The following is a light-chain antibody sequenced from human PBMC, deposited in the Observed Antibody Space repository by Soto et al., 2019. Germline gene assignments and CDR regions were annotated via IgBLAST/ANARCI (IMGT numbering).Light chain of an antibody. CDR3: QQYDNRPGT. J-gene: IGKJ1*01. V-gene: IGKV3-15*01. CDR1: QSVSSH. Sequence: EIVMTQSPATLSVSPGERATLSCRASQSVSSHLAWYQHKPGQPPRLLLYGASIRLSGIPDRLSGSRSGTECTLTINNLQSEDFGVYYWQQYDNRPGTFGQGTKVEIK. CDR2: GAS.